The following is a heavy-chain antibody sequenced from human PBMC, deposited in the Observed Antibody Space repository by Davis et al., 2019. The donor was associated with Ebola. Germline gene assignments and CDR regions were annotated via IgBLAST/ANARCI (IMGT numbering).Heavy chain of an antibody. CDR2: MNPNSGNT. Sequence: ASVKVSCKASGYTFTSYDINWVRQATGQGLEWMGWMNPNSGNTGYAQKFQGRVTMTRNTSISTAYMELSSLRSEDTAVYYCARGDIDYDYGGPHYYYGMDVWGKGTTVTVSS. D-gene: IGHD4-17*01. V-gene: IGHV1-8*01. CDR3: ARGDIDYDYGGPHYYYGMDV. CDR1: GYTFTSYD. J-gene: IGHJ6*04.